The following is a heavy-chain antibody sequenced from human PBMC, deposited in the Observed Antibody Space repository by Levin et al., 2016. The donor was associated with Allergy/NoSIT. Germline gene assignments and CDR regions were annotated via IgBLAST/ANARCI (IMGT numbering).Heavy chain of an antibody. D-gene: IGHD3-10*01. V-gene: IGHV4-31*03. CDR1: GGSISSGGYY. CDR2: IYYSGNT. J-gene: IGHJ5*02. Sequence: LRLSCTVSGGSISSGGYYWSWIRQHPGKGLEWIGNIYYSGNTYYNPSLKSRITISVDMSNNQYSLKLSSVTAADTAVYYCARVVTVVRGTNWFDPWGQGTLVTVSS. CDR3: ARVVTVVRGTNWFDP.